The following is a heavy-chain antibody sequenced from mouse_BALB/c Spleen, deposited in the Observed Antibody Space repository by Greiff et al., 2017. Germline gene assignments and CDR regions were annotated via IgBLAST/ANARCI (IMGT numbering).Heavy chain of an antibody. CDR1: GYTFTEYT. CDR2: INPNNGGT. V-gene: IGHV1-18*01. J-gene: IGHJ1*01. CDR3: ARRPNYYGSSYDWYFDV. D-gene: IGHD1-1*01. Sequence: EVQLQQSGPELVKPGASVKISCKTSGYTFTEYTMHWVKQSHGKSLEWIGGINPNNGGTSYNQKFKGKATLTVDKSSSTAYMELRSLTSEDSAVYYCARRPNYYGSSYDWYFDVWGAGTTVTVSS.